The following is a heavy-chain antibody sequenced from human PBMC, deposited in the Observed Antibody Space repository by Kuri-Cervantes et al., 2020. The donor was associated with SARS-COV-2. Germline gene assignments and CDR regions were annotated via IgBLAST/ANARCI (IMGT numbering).Heavy chain of an antibody. J-gene: IGHJ4*02. CDR1: GDSVSSNTAA. Sequence: SCAISGDSVSSNTAAWNWIRQSPSRGLEWLGRTYYRSKWYNDYAVSVKSRITINPDTSKNQFSLHLNSMTPEDTAVYYCVRDELGLDYWGQGTLVTVSS. V-gene: IGHV6-1*01. CDR3: VRDELGLDY. D-gene: IGHD7-27*01. CDR2: TYYRSKWYN.